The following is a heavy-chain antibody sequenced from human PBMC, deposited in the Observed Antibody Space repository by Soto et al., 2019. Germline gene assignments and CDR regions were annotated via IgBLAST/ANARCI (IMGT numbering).Heavy chain of an antibody. CDR1: GFTFSGYS. CDR3: ARDKYGGYEFDY. D-gene: IGHD5-12*01. CDR2: ISSSSDTI. J-gene: IGHJ4*02. Sequence: PGGSLRLSCAASGFTFSGYSMNWVRQAPGKGLEWVSYISSSSDTIYYADSVKGRFTISRDNAKNSLYLQVNSLRAEDTAVYYCARDKYGGYEFDYWGQGTLVTVSS. V-gene: IGHV3-48*01.